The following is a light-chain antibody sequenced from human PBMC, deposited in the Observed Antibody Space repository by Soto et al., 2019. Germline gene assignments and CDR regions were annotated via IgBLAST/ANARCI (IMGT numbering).Light chain of an antibody. J-gene: IGKJ4*01. Sequence: EIVLTQSPGTLSLSPGERATLSCRASQSVSSSYLAWYQQKPGQAPRLLIYGASSRATGIPDRFSGSGSGTDFTLTISRLEPEDFAVYYCQQYGIPSGTFGGGTKVEIK. CDR3: QQYGIPSGT. V-gene: IGKV3-20*01. CDR1: QSVSSSY. CDR2: GAS.